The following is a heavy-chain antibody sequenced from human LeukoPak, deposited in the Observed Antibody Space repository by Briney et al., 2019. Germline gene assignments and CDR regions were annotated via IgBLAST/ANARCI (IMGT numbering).Heavy chain of an antibody. Sequence: GESLKISCKGSGYSFTSYWIGWVRQMPGKGLEWMGLIYPGDSDTRYSPSFQGQVTISADKSISTAYLQWSSLKASDTAMYYCARLDYYGSGTLGRGAFDIWGQGTMVTVSS. D-gene: IGHD3-10*01. CDR3: ARLDYYGSGTLGRGAFDI. CDR1: GYSFTSYW. V-gene: IGHV5-51*01. J-gene: IGHJ3*02. CDR2: IYPGDSDT.